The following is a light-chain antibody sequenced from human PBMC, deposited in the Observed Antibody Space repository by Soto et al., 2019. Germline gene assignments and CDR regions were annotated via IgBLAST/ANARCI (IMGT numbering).Light chain of an antibody. CDR1: SSDVGGYNY. CDR3: NSYTSSSTLL. Sequence: QSVLTQPASVSGSPGQSITISCTGTSSDVGGYNYVSWYQQHPGKAPKLMIYDVSNRPSGVSNRFSGSKSGNTASLTISGLQAEDEAYYYCNSYTSSSTLLFGGGTKLTVL. CDR2: DVS. J-gene: IGLJ2*01. V-gene: IGLV2-14*01.